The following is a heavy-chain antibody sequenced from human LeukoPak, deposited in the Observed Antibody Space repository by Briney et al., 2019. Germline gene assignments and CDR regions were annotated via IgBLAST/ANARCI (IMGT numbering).Heavy chain of an antibody. CDR3: ARARGDGYQWYFDL. CDR1: GFTFSSYW. J-gene: IGHJ2*01. V-gene: IGHV3-7*01. Sequence: PGGSLRLSCAASGFTFSSYWMNWVRQAPGKGLEWVANIKQDGSEKNYVDFVKGRFTIFRDNAKNSLDLQMNSLRAEDTAMYYCARARGDGYQWYFDLWGRGTLVTVSS. D-gene: IGHD5-24*01. CDR2: IKQDGSEK.